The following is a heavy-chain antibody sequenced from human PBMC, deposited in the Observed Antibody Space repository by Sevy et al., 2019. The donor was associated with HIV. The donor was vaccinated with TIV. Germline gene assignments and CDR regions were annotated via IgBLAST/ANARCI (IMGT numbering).Heavy chain of an antibody. V-gene: IGHV4-30-4*01. CDR1: GGSISSGDYY. CDR2: IYYSGST. J-gene: IGHJ3*02. Sequence: SETLSLTCTVSGGSISSGDYYWSWIRQPPGKGLEWIGYIYYSGSTYYNPSLKSRVTISVDTSKNQFSLKLSSVTAADTAVYYCASLLRSGPFWSPAFDIWGQGTMVTVSS. CDR3: ASLLRSGPFWSPAFDI. D-gene: IGHD3-3*01.